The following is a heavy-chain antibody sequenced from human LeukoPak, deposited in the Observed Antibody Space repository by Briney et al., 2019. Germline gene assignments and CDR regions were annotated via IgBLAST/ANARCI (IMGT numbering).Heavy chain of an antibody. CDR3: ARDRGIAVAGTVDTFDY. CDR1: GFTSSSYA. CDR2: ISYDGSNK. Sequence: GGSLRLSCVASGFTSSSYAIHWVRQAPGKGLEWVAVISYDGSNKYYADSVKGRFTISRDNSKNTLYLQMNSLRAEDTAVYYCARDRGIAVAGTVDTFDYWGQGTLVTVSS. D-gene: IGHD6-19*01. J-gene: IGHJ4*02. V-gene: IGHV3-30*04.